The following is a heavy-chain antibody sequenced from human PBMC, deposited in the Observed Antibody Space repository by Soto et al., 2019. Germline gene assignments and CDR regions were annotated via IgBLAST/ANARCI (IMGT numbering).Heavy chain of an antibody. CDR3: ARDHRYSSSSLDVRY. V-gene: IGHV3-7*03. CDR1: GFTFSSYW. J-gene: IGHJ4*02. CDR2: IKQDGSEK. Sequence: PGGSLRLSCAASGFTFSSYWMSWVRQAPGKGLEWVANIKQDGSEKCYVDSVKGRFTISRDNAKNSLYLQMNSLRAEDAAVYYCARDHRYSSSSLDVRYWGQGTLVTVSS. D-gene: IGHD6-6*01.